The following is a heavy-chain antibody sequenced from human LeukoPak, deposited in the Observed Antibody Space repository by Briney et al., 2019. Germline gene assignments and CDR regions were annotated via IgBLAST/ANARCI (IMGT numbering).Heavy chain of an antibody. CDR2: KAFDGSDE. CDR1: GFIFSSYA. CDR3: AKSLRARIYYFDY. D-gene: IGHD6-6*01. J-gene: IGHJ4*02. Sequence: GGSLRLSCAASGFIFSSYAMHWVRQAPGKGLEWVAVKAFDGSDEYYADSVKGRFTISRDNSKNTLYLQMNSLRGEDTAVYYCAKSLRARIYYFDYWGQGTLVTVSS. V-gene: IGHV3-30*04.